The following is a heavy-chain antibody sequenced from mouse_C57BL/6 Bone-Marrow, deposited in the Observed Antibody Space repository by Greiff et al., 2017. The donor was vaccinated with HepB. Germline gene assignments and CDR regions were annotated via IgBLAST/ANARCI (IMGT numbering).Heavy chain of an antibody. Sequence: EVKLVESGPGLAKPSQTLSLTCSVTGYSITSDYWNWIRKFPGNKLEYMGYISYSGSTYYNPSLKSRISITRDTSKNQYYLQLNSVTTEDTATYYCATGGTTTVDYYAMDYWGQGTSVTVSS. CDR2: ISYSGST. J-gene: IGHJ4*01. CDR1: GYSITSDY. V-gene: IGHV3-8*01. D-gene: IGHD1-1*01. CDR3: ATGGTTTVDYYAMDY.